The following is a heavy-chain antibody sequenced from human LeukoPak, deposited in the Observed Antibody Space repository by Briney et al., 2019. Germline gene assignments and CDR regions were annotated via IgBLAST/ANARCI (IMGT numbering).Heavy chain of an antibody. CDR3: ARTHWDRWLQSHGFDY. Sequence: PSETLSLTCTVSGGSISSSSYYWGWIRQPPGKGLEWIGSIYYSGSTYYNPSLKSRVTMSVDTSKNQFSLKLSSVTAADTAVYYCARTHWDRWLQSHGFDYWGQGTLVTVSS. V-gene: IGHV4-39*01. CDR1: GGSISSSSYY. CDR2: IYYSGST. D-gene: IGHD5-24*01. J-gene: IGHJ4*02.